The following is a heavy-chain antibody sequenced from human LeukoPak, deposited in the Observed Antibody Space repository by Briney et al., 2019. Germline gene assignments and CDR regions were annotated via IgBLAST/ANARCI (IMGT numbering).Heavy chain of an antibody. CDR3: ARAKYGSGSYYQMIGDY. CDR2: IIPIFGTA. Sequence: SVKVSCKASGGTFSSYAISWVRQAPGQGLEWMGGIIPIFGTANYAQKFQGRVTITADESTSTAYMELSSLRSEDTAVYYCARAKYGSGSYYQMIGDYWGQGTLVTVSS. J-gene: IGHJ4*02. V-gene: IGHV1-69*13. CDR1: GGTFSSYA. D-gene: IGHD3-10*01.